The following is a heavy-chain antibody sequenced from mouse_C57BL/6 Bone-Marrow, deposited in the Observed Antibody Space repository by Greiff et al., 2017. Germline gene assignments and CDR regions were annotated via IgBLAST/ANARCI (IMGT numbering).Heavy chain of an antibody. Sequence: QVQLQQSGPGLVQPSQSLSITCTVSGFSLTSYGVHWVRQSPGTGLEWLGVIWSGGSTDYNAAFISRLSISKDNSKSQVFFKMNRLQADDTAIYYCARGREFAYWGQGTLVTVSA. CDR3: ARGREFAY. CDR2: IWSGGST. V-gene: IGHV2-2*01. CDR1: GFSLTSYG. J-gene: IGHJ3*01.